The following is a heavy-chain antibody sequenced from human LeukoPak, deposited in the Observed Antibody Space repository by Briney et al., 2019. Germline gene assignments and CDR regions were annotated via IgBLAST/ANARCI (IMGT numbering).Heavy chain of an antibody. D-gene: IGHD3-22*01. Sequence: SETLSLTCTVSGDSISNYYWSWIRQPPGKGLEWIGEINHSGSTNYNPSLKSRVTISVDTSKNQFSLKLSSVTAADTAVYYCARGPPRDSSGYYQNWFDPWGQGTLVTVSS. V-gene: IGHV4-34*01. CDR2: INHSGST. J-gene: IGHJ5*02. CDR3: ARGPPRDSSGYYQNWFDP. CDR1: GDSISNYY.